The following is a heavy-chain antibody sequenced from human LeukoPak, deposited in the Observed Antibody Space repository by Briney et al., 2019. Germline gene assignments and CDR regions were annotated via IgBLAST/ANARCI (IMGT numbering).Heavy chain of an antibody. D-gene: IGHD4-23*01. Sequence: PGGSLRLSCAASGFTFSTYPMNWVRQAPGKGLEWVSSISSSSSYIYYADSVKGRFTISRDNAKNSLYLQMNSLRAEDTAVYYCASPYGGIDAFDIWGQGTMVTVSS. CDR3: ASPYGGIDAFDI. V-gene: IGHV3-21*01. J-gene: IGHJ3*02. CDR2: ISSSSSYI. CDR1: GFTFSTYP.